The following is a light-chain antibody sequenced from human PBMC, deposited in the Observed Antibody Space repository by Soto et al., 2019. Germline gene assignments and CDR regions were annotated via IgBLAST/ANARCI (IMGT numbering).Light chain of an antibody. CDR2: EVT. CDR1: SSDVGGYNY. Sequence: QSALTQPPSASGSLGQSVTISCTGTSSDVGGYNYVSWHQQHPGKAPKLMIYEVTKRPSGLPDRFSGSKSGNTASLTVSGLQAEDEADYYCSSFAGGGNPVLFGGGTKLTVL. J-gene: IGLJ2*01. V-gene: IGLV2-8*01. CDR3: SSFAGGGNPVL.